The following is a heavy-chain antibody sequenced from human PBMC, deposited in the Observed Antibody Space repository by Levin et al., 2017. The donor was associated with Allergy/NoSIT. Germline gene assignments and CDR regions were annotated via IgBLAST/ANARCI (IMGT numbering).Heavy chain of an antibody. J-gene: IGHJ6*02. CDR3: ARDSISTVTTGHYYDYYGMDV. V-gene: IGHV1-2*02. CDR2: INPNSGGT. CDR1: FSPFPGYS. D-gene: IGHD4-11*01. Sequence: GSSVPVSFPASFSPFPGYSMHWVRQAPGQGLEWMGWINPNSGGTNYAQKFQGRVTMTRDTSISTAYMELSRLRSDDTAVYYCARDSISTVTTGHYYDYYGMDVWGQGTTVTVSS.